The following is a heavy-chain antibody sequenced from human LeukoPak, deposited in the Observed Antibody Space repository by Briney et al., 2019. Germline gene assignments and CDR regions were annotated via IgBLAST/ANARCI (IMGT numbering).Heavy chain of an antibody. D-gene: IGHD6-13*01. CDR2: ISSSGSTI. V-gene: IGHV3-48*04. Sequence: PGGSLRLSCAASGFTFSSYSINWIRQAPGKGLEWVSYISSSGSTIYYADSVKGRFTISRDNAKNSLYLQMNSLRAEDTAVYYCARIAAAGRDYYYYMDVWGKGTTVTVSS. CDR1: GFTFSSYS. J-gene: IGHJ6*03. CDR3: ARIAAAGRDYYYYMDV.